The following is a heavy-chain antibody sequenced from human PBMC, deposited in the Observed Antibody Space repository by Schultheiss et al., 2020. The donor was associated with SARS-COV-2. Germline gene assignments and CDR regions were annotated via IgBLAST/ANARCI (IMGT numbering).Heavy chain of an antibody. CDR2: IWYDGSNK. J-gene: IGHJ4*02. D-gene: IGHD1-14*01. CDR3: ARGGARTVDS. Sequence: GGSLRLSCAASGFTFSSYGMHWVRQAPGKGLEWAAVIWYDGSNKYYGDSVKGRFTMSRDNANNMLYLQMNSLRAEDTAVYYCARGGARTVDSWGQGTLVTVSS. V-gene: IGHV3-33*03. CDR1: GFTFSSYG.